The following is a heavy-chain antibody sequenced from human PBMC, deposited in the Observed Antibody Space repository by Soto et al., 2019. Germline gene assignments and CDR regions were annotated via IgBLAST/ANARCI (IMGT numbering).Heavy chain of an antibody. J-gene: IGHJ4*02. D-gene: IGHD3-22*01. CDR3: TRNQVKADY. Sequence: EVQLVESGGDLVQPGGSLRLSCVASGIALSSFWMTWVRQAPGKGLEWVAKIKGDGSEQNYVDSVRGRFTISRDNAKNSVYLQMNSLRVDDTAVYYCTRNQVKADYWGQGTLFTVSS. V-gene: IGHV3-7*01. CDR1: GIALSSFW. CDR2: IKGDGSEQ.